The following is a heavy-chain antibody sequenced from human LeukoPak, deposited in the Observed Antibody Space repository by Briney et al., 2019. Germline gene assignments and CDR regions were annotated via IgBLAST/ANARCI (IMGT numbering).Heavy chain of an antibody. J-gene: IGHJ4*02. D-gene: IGHD3-10*01. CDR1: GYTFTSYG. Sequence: GASVKVSCKASGYTFTSYGISWVRQAPGQGLEWMGWISAYNGNTNYAQKLQGRVTMTTDTSTSTAYMELRSLRSDDTAVYYCARDSTYYGSGSYYPDYWGQGTLVTVSS. CDR3: ARDSTYYGSGSYYPDY. CDR2: ISAYNGNT. V-gene: IGHV1-18*01.